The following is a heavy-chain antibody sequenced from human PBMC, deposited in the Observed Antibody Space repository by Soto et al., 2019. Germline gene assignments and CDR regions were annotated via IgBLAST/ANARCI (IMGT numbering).Heavy chain of an antibody. Sequence: QVQLVQSGAEVKKPGASVKVSCKASGYTFTGYYMHWVRQAPGQGLEWMGWINPNSGGTNYAQKLQGWVTMTRDTSISTAYMELSRLRSDGTAVYYCARDRGYSNYVYSYGMDVWGQGTTVTVSS. D-gene: IGHD4-4*01. CDR2: INPNSGGT. V-gene: IGHV1-2*04. CDR1: GYTFTGYY. J-gene: IGHJ6*02. CDR3: ARDRGYSNYVYSYGMDV.